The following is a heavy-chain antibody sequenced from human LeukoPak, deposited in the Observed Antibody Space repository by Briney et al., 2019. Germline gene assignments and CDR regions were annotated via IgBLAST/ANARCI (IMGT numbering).Heavy chain of an antibody. V-gene: IGHV4-39*01. CDR2: IYYSGST. J-gene: IGHJ5*02. Sequence: PSETLSLTCTVSGGSISSSTYYWGWIRQPPGKGLEWIGSIYYSGSTYYNPSLKSRVTISVDTSKNQFSLKLSSVTAADTAVYYCARHPHLGYCSSTSCPKYNWFDPWGQGTLVTVSS. CDR3: ARHPHLGYCSSTSCPKYNWFDP. CDR1: GGSISSSTYY. D-gene: IGHD2-2*01.